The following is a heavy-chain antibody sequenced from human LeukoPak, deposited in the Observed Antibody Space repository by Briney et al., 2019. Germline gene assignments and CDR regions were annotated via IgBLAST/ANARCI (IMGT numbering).Heavy chain of an antibody. CDR2: ISYDGSNK. D-gene: IGHD3-3*01. CDR3: ARVPTLWSGNPYFDY. J-gene: IGHJ4*02. V-gene: IGHV3-30-3*01. CDR1: GFTFSSYA. Sequence: GGSLRLSCAASGFTFSSYAMHWVRQAPGKGLEWVAVISYDGSNKYYADSVKGRFTISRDNSKDTLYLQMNSLRAEDTAVYYCARVPTLWSGNPYFDYWGQGTLVTVSS.